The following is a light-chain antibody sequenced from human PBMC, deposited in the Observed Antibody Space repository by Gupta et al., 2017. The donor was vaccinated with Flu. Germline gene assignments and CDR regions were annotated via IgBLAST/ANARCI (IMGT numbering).Light chain of an antibody. Sequence: QSVLTQPPSMSAAPGQTVTISCSGRSSNIGSGNNYVSWYQQLPGTAPKLLIYDNDKRPSGIPDRFSGSKSDTSATLGITGLQTGDEADYYCGTWDNSLSAWVFGGGTKLTVL. CDR1: SSNIGSGNNY. CDR3: GTWDNSLSAWV. J-gene: IGLJ3*02. CDR2: DND. V-gene: IGLV1-51*01.